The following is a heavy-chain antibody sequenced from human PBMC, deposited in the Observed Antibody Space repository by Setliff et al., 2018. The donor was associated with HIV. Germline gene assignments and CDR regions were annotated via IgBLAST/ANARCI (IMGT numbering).Heavy chain of an antibody. V-gene: IGHV3-49*03. J-gene: IGHJ3*02. CDR1: GFTFSDYY. Sequence: GGSLRLSCAASGFTFSDYYMSWIRQAPGKGLEWVGFIRSKAYGVTTEYAASVKDRFTVSRDDSKSIVYLQINSLKTEDTAGYYCTRDKGYAFDIWGQGTMVTVSS. D-gene: IGHD5-18*01. CDR3: TRDKGYAFDI. CDR2: IRSKAYGVTT.